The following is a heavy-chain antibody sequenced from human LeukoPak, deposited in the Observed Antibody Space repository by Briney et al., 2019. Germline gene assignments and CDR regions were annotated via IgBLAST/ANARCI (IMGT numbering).Heavy chain of an antibody. V-gene: IGHV3-48*03. CDR1: GFTFSSYE. CDR2: ISSSGSTI. J-gene: IGHJ6*04. CDR3: AREKPLYGSGSYYAHYYYYYGMDV. D-gene: IGHD3-10*01. Sequence: GGSLRLSCAASGFTFSSYEMNWVRQAPGKGLEWVSYISSSGSTIYYADSVKGRFTISRDSAKNSLYLQMNSLRAEDTAVYYCAREKPLYGSGSYYAHYYYYYGMDVWGKGTTVTVSS.